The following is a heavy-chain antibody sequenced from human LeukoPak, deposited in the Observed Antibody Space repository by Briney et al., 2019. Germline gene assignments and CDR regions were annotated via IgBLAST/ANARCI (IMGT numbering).Heavy chain of an antibody. D-gene: IGHD2-2*01. CDR1: GGSISSGSYY. CDR2: IYTSGST. V-gene: IGHV4-61*02. CDR3: ARVHCSSTSCYFFDY. Sequence: SETLSLTCTVSGGSISSGSYYWSWIRQPAGKGLEWIGRIYTSGSTNYNPSLKSRVTISVDTSKNQFSLKLSSVTAADTAVYYCARVHCSSTSCYFFDYWGQGTLVTVSS. J-gene: IGHJ4*02.